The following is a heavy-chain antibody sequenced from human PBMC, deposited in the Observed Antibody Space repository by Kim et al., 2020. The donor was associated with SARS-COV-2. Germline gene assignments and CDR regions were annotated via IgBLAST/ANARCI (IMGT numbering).Heavy chain of an antibody. V-gene: IGHV1-24*01. CDR2: FDPEDGET. D-gene: IGHD2-8*02. CDR3: ATQNCTGGVCYYYFDY. J-gene: IGHJ4*02. Sequence: ASVKVSCKVSGYTLTELSMHWVRQAPGKGLEWMGGFDPEDGETIYAQKFQGRVTMTEDTSTDTAYMELSSLRSEDTAVYYCATQNCTGGVCYYYFDYWGQGTLVTVSS. CDR1: GYTLTELS.